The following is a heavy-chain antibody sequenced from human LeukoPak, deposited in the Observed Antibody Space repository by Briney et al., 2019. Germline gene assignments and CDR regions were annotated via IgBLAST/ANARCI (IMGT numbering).Heavy chain of an antibody. CDR3: ARKGGSGCFDY. CDR1: GFTFSSYA. D-gene: IGHD6-19*01. J-gene: IGHJ4*02. Sequence: GGSLRLSCAASGFTFSSYAMSWVRQAPGRGREWVSAISGSGGSTYYADSVKGRFTISRENAKNSLYLQMNSLRAEDTAVYYCARKGGSGCFDYWGQGTLVTVSS. V-gene: IGHV3-23*01. CDR2: ISGSGGST.